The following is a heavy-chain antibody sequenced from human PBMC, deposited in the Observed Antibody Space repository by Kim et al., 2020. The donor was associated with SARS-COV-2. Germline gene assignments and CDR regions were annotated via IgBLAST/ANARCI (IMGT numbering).Heavy chain of an antibody. Sequence: SETLSLTCTVSGGSISSSSYYWGWIRQPPGKGLEWIGSIYYSGSTYYNPSLKSRVTISVDTSKNQFSLKLSSVTAADTAVYYCARGERWELPNFDYWGQG. CDR2: IYYSGST. D-gene: IGHD1-26*01. J-gene: IGHJ4*02. CDR3: ARGERWELPNFDY. V-gene: IGHV4-39*01. CDR1: GGSISSSSYY.